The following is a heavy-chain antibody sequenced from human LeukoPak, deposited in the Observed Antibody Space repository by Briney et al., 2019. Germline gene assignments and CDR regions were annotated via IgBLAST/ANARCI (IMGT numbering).Heavy chain of an antibody. CDR1: GFTFSSYA. Sequence: GGSLRLSCAASGFTFSSYAMSWVRQAPGKGLEWVSAISGSGGSTYYADSVKGRFTTSRDNSKNTLYLQMNSLRAEDTAVYYCAKSPHVPAAIVPWFDPWGQGTLVTVSS. CDR3: AKSPHVPAAIVPWFDP. J-gene: IGHJ5*02. V-gene: IGHV3-23*01. CDR2: ISGSGGST. D-gene: IGHD2-2*01.